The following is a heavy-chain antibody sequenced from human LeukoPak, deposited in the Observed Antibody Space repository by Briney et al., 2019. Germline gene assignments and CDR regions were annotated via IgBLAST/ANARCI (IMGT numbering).Heavy chain of an antibody. CDR3: ARGRSLIAAAVTGYLDY. CDR1: GFTFSNYA. D-gene: IGHD6-13*01. V-gene: IGHV3-30*04. J-gene: IGHJ4*02. CDR2: ISYDGSDK. Sequence: GRSLRLSCAASGFTFSNYAMHWVRQAPGKGLDWVALISYDGSDKYYVDSVKGRFTISRDKSKNTLYLQINSLRAEDTAVYYCARGRSLIAAAVTGYLDYWGQGTLVTVSS.